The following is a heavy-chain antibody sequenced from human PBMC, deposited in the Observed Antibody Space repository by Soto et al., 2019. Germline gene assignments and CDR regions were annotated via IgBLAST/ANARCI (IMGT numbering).Heavy chain of an antibody. CDR3: AKGASPIYWNYFRHPGDDYFDY. CDR1: GFTFSSYG. V-gene: IGHV3-30*18. Sequence: GGSLRLSCAASGFTFSSYGMHWVRQAPGKGLEWVAVISYDGSNKYYADSVKGRFTISRDNSKNTLYLQMNSLRAEDTAVYYCAKGASPIYWNYFRHPGDDYFDYWGQGTLVTVSS. CDR2: ISYDGSNK. D-gene: IGHD1-7*01. J-gene: IGHJ4*02.